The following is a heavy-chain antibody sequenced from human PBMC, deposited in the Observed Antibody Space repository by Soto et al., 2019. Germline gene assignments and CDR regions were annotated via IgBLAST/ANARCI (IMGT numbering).Heavy chain of an antibody. CDR1: GGTFSSYA. CDR2: IIPIFGTA. D-gene: IGHD3-22*01. CDR3: ARGGNYYGSSGYYSYFDY. J-gene: IGHJ4*02. Sequence: SVKVSCKASGGTFSSYAISWVRQAPGQGLEWMGGIIPIFGTANYAQKFQGRVTITADESTSTAYMELSSLRSEDTAVYYCARGGNYYGSSGYYSYFDYWGQGTLVTVSS. V-gene: IGHV1-69*13.